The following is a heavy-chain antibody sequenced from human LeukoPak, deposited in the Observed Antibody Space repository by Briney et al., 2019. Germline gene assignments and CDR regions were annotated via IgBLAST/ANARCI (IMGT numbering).Heavy chain of an antibody. CDR3: ASAFYYYDSSGYYYYYGMDV. Sequence: ASVKVSCKASGGTFNSYAISWVRQAPGQGLEWMGIINPSGGSTSYAQKFQGRVTMTTDTSTSTAYMELRSLRSDDTAVYYCASAFYYYDSSGYYYYYGMDVWGQGTMVTVSS. D-gene: IGHD3-22*01. V-gene: IGHV1-46*02. J-gene: IGHJ6*02. CDR1: GGTFNSYA. CDR2: INPSGGST.